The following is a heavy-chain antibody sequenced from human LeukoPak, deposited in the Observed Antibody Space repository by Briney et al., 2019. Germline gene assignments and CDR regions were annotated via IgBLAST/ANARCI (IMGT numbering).Heavy chain of an antibody. J-gene: IGHJ5*02. CDR2: ISGSSSYI. D-gene: IGHD3-10*01. CDR3: ARAYYYGSGSMDNWFDP. Sequence: GGSLRLSCAASGFTFSSYSMNWVRQAPGKGLEWVSSISGSSSYIYYADSVKGRFTISRDNAKNSLYLQMNSLRAEDTAVYYCARAYYYGSGSMDNWFDPWGQGTLVTVSS. V-gene: IGHV3-21*01. CDR1: GFTFSSYS.